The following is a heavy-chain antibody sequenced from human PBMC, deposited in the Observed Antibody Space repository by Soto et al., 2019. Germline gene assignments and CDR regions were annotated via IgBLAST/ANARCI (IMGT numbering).Heavy chain of an antibody. CDR3: ARDRSSENYRLSWSDAFEM. Sequence: QVHLVQSGAEVKKPGSSVRVSCQASGGTLSTFPISWVRQAPGQGLEWMGGIIPILRTPNYAQKFQGRLTLNVDESTSTGYMELSSLTSEDTAMYFCARDRSSENYRLSWSDAFEMWGQGTMVTVSS. CDR2: IIPILRTP. J-gene: IGHJ3*02. CDR1: GGTLSTFP. D-gene: IGHD3-22*01. V-gene: IGHV1-69*01.